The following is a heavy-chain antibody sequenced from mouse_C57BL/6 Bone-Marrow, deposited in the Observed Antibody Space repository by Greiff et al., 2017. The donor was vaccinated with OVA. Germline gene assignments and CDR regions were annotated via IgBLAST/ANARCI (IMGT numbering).Heavy chain of an antibody. J-gene: IGHJ4*01. Sequence: EVHLVESGGGLVKPGGSLKLSCAASGFTFSDYGMHWVRQAPEKGLEWVAYISSGSSTIYYADTVKGRFTISRDNAKNTLFLQMTSLRSEDTAMYYGARMRLRRYYAMDYWGQGTSVTVSS. V-gene: IGHV5-17*01. CDR3: ARMRLRRYYAMDY. CDR1: GFTFSDYG. CDR2: ISSGSSTI. D-gene: IGHD2-4*01.